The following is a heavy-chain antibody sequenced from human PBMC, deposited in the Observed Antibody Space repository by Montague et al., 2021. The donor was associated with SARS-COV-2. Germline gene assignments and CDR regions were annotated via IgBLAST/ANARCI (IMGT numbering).Heavy chain of an antibody. D-gene: IGHD3-22*01. V-gene: IGHV4-34*01. CDR2: INHRGGT. CDR1: DGSFSDYS. J-gene: IGHJ4*02. CDR3: ARGRQHINMVVVVVTGGEYYFDF. Sequence: SETLSLTCAVYDGSFSDYSWTWIRQPPGKGLEWIGEINHRGGTNYNPSLKSRVTISVDTSKNQFSLKMTSVTAADTAVYYCARGRQHINMVVVVVTGGEYYFDFWGQGILVAVSS.